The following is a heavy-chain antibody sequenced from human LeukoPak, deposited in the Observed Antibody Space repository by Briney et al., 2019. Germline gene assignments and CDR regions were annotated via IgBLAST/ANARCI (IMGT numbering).Heavy chain of an antibody. J-gene: IGHJ4*02. D-gene: IGHD1-26*01. CDR1: GYTFTSYY. CDR2: INPSDSTT. Sequence: ASVTVSCKAYGYTFTSYYMHWVRQAPGQGLEWMAVINPSDSTTTYAQKFQGRVTVTRDTSTTTVYMELSSLRSEDTAVYYCARGVRWESDYWGQGALVTVSS. V-gene: IGHV1-46*01. CDR3: ARGVRWESDY.